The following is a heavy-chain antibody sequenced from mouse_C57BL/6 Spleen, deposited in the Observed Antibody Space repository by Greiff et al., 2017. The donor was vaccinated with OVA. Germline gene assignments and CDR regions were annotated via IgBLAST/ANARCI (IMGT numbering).Heavy chain of an antibody. CDR1: GFTFSSYT. CDR2: ISGGGGNT. Sequence: EVHLVESGGGLVKPGGSLKLSCAASGFTFSSYTMSWVRQTPEKRLEWVATISGGGGNTYYPDSVKGRFTISRDNAKNTLYLQMSSLRSEDTALYYCARPRTAQALWFAYWGQGTLVTVSA. J-gene: IGHJ3*01. V-gene: IGHV5-9*01. CDR3: ARPRTAQALWFAY. D-gene: IGHD3-2*02.